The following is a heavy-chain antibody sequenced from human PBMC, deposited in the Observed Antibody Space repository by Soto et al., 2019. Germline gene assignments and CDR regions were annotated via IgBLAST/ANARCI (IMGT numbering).Heavy chain of an antibody. Sequence: PSETLSLTCTVSGGSISSYYWSWIRQPPGKGLEWIGYIYHTGSTNYNPSLKSRVTISVDTYKNQFYLKLGSVTAADTAVYYCARGDFWSGYYPDYWGQGTLVTVSS. V-gene: IGHV4-59*01. CDR3: ARGDFWSGYYPDY. D-gene: IGHD3-3*01. CDR1: GGSISSYY. J-gene: IGHJ4*02. CDR2: IYHTGST.